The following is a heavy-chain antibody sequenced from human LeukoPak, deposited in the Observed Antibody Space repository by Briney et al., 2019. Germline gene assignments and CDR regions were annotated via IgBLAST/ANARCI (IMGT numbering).Heavy chain of an antibody. CDR3: ARDRPPIEPYYMDV. CDR1: GFTFSSYE. D-gene: IGHD2-21*01. J-gene: IGHJ6*03. CDR2: ISSSGSTI. V-gene: IGHV3-48*03. Sequence: GGSLRLFCAASGFTFSSYEMNWVRQAPGKGLEWVSYISSSGSTIYYADSVKGRFTISRDNAKNSLYLQMNSLRAEDTAVYYCARDRPPIEPYYMDVWGKGTTVTVSS.